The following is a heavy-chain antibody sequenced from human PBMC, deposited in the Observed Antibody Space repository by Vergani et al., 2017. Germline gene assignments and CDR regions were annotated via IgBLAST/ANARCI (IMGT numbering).Heavy chain of an antibody. D-gene: IGHD5-18*01. V-gene: IGHV3-23*01. J-gene: IGHJ3*02. CDR3: ARMWRQLWLGFDI. CDR1: GFTFIMHA. CDR2: LSASDRRT. Sequence: EVQLLESGGDLVQPGGSLRLSCAASGFTFIMHAMSWVRQAPGKGLEWVSTLSASDRRTHYADSVKGRFTISRDISKNTLYLQMNSLRAEDTAVYYCARMWRQLWLGFDIWGQGTMVTVSS.